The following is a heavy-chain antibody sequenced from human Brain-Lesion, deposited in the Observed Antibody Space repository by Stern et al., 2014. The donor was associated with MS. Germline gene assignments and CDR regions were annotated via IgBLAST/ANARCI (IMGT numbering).Heavy chain of an antibody. D-gene: IGHD2-15*01. CDR3: AGEEEIRYCSGGSCTGNWFDP. CDR1: GGSVSRTSYA. CDR2: IYYSGNT. Sequence: QLQLQESGPGLVKPSETLSLTCTVAGGSVSRTSYAWGWIRQPPGKGLEWIGTIYYSGNTYYSPSLQRRLTLSLDTSKDQFSLRLRLVTAADTAVYYCAGEEEIRYCSGGSCTGNWFDPWGQGTLVTVSS. V-gene: IGHV4-39*01. J-gene: IGHJ5*02.